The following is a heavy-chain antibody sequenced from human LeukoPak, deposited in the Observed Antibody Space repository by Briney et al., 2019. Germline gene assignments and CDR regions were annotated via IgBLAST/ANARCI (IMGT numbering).Heavy chain of an antibody. Sequence: SETLSLTCAVSGYSISSSNYWGRIRQPPGKGLEWIGHIYYSGSIYYNPSLKSRVTMSVDTSKNQFSLKLSSVTAVDTAVYYCARKATTGPTKAAFDIWGQGTMVTVSS. CDR3: ARKATTGPTKAAFDI. CDR2: IYYSGSI. D-gene: IGHD4-17*01. CDR1: GYSISSSNY. V-gene: IGHV4-28*05. J-gene: IGHJ3*02.